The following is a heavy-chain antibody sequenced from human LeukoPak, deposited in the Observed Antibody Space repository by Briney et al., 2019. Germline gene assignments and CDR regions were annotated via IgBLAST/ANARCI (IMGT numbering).Heavy chain of an antibody. D-gene: IGHD3-16*01. J-gene: IGHJ5*02. Sequence: GGSLRLSCAASGFTFSSYSMHWVRQAPGKGLVWVSRINTNGSPTQYADSVKGRFTISRDNAKNTLYLQMNSLRAEDTAVYYCASQSYARFDPWGQGTLVTVSS. V-gene: IGHV3-74*01. CDR3: ASQSYARFDP. CDR1: GFTFSSYS. CDR2: INTNGSPT.